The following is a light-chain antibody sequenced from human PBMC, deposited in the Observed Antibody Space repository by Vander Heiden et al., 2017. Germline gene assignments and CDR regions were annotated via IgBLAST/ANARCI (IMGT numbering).Light chain of an antibody. Sequence: RANINCKSSQSVFYSSNNKNYLAWYQQKPGQPPKLLIYWASTRESGVPDRFSGSGSGTDFTLTISSLQAEDVAVYYCQQYYSTPFTFGPGTKVDIK. CDR1: QSVFYSSNNKNY. J-gene: IGKJ3*01. V-gene: IGKV4-1*01. CDR2: WAS. CDR3: QQYYSTPFT.